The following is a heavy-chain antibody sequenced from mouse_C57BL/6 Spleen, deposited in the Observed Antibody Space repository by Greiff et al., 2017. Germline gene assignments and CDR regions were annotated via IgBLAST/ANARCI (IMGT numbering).Heavy chain of an antibody. Sequence: EVKLLESGPELVKPGASVKISCKASGYSFTDYCMHWVKQSNGKSLEWIGVINPNYGTTSYNQKFKGKATLTVDQSSSTAYMQLNSLTSEDSAVYYCSRPNYGCSRYWYFDVWGTGTTVTVSS. CDR1: GYSFTDYC. D-gene: IGHD1-1*01. CDR3: SRPNYGCSRYWYFDV. CDR2: INPNYGTT. J-gene: IGHJ1*03. V-gene: IGHV1-39*01.